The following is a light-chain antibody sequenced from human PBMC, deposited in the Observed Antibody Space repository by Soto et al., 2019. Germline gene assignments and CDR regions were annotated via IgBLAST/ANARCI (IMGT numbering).Light chain of an antibody. V-gene: IGKV3-15*01. J-gene: IGKJ1*01. Sequence: ILMTQSPATLSVSPGERATLSFRASKSVSNTLAWYQQKPGQAPRLLIYDASTRATGIPARFSGSGSGTEFTLTISGLQSEDFAVYYCQQDNNWLPWTFGQGTKVEI. CDR1: KSVSNT. CDR3: QQDNNWLPWT. CDR2: DAS.